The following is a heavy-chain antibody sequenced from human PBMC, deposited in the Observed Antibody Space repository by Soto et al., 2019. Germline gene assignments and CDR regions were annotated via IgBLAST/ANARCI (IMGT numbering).Heavy chain of an antibody. Sequence: QVQLVQSGAEVTKPGASVKVSCKASGYTFTDYYINWVRQAPGQGLEWMGWINPNSGATNSAQKFQGWVTMTRDTSIPAAYVKLGCVISDDTVVDYGARARAKVAPEPGHPGHRLFSWTSQADSGLASEGSGKMDVWGQGTTVTVSS. V-gene: IGHV1-2*04. D-gene: IGHD2-15*01. CDR1: GYTFTDYY. J-gene: IGHJ6*02. CDR3: ARARAKVAPEPGHPGHRLFSWTSQADSGLASEGSGKMDV. CDR2: INPNSGAT.